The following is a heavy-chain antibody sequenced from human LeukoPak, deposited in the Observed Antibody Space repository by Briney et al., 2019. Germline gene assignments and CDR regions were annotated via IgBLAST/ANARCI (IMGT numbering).Heavy chain of an antibody. Sequence: PGGSLRLSCAAAGFTFSKFAMHWVRQAPGKGLEWVAVVSYDGSYKYYADSVKGRFTISRDNSKNTLYLQMNSLRAEDTAVYYCAKHSSGKIQLSWFDPWGQGTLVTVSS. CDR3: AKHSSGKIQLSWFDP. CDR2: VSYDGSYK. V-gene: IGHV3-30*04. J-gene: IGHJ5*02. D-gene: IGHD5-18*01. CDR1: GFTFSKFA.